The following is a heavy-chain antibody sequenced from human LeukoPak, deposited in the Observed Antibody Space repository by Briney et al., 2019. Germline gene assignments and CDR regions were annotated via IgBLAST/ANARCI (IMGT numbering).Heavy chain of an antibody. CDR1: GGTFSSYA. Sequence: ASVKVSCKASGGTFSSYAISWVRQAPGQGLEWMGGIIPIFGTANYAQKFQGRVTMTEDTSTDTAYMELSSLRSEDTAVYYCATLSGSYYASYYYYYMDVWGKGTTVTVSS. CDR3: ATLSGSYYASYYYYYMDV. CDR2: IIPIFGTA. D-gene: IGHD1-26*01. J-gene: IGHJ6*03. V-gene: IGHV1-69*06.